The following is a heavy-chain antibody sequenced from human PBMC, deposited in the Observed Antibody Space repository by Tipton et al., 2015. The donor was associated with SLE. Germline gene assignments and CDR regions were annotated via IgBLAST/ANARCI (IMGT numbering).Heavy chain of an antibody. CDR2: IYPDDSDT. J-gene: IGHJ1*01. V-gene: IGHV5-51*03. D-gene: IGHD5-12*01. CDR3: ARRAPPYSAYDTENFQH. CDR1: GYSFSIYW. Sequence: QSGPEVKKPGESLKISCKGSGYSFSIYWIGWVRQMPGKGLEWMGIIYPDDSDTRYSPSFQGQVTISADRSISTAYLQWSSLKASDTAMYYCARRAPPYSAYDTENFQHWGQGTLVTVSS.